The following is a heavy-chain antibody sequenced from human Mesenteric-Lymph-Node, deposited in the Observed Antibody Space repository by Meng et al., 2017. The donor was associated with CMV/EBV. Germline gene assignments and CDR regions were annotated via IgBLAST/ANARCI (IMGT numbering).Heavy chain of an antibody. J-gene: IGHJ4*02. CDR2: ISGSAAGT. CDR1: GFTFSDYY. V-gene: IGHV3-23*01. Sequence: GESLKISCAASGFTFSDYYMSWIRQAPGKGLEWVSAISGSAAGTYYADSVKGRFTISRDNSKNTLYLQMNSLRAEDTAVYYCARRGMYTPRPDFDYWGQGTLVTVSS. CDR3: ARRGMYTPRPDFDY. D-gene: IGHD1-1*01.